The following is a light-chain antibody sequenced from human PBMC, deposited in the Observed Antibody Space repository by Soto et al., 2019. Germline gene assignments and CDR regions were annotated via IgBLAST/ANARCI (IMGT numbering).Light chain of an antibody. Sequence: EIEMTQSPATLSSSPGDRVTISCRASQTISSSLAWYQQKPGQAPKLLIYDVSNRATGVPSRFSGSRSGTDFTLTISSLEPEDIAVYYCQQHNNLPFTFGEGTKVESK. V-gene: IGKV3-11*01. CDR1: QTISSS. J-gene: IGKJ4*01. CDR3: QQHNNLPFT. CDR2: DVS.